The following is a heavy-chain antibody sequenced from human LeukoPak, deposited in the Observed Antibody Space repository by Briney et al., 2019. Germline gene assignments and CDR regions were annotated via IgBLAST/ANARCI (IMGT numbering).Heavy chain of an antibody. V-gene: IGHV3-7*01. CDR3: ARMGPLVIVPTQLDY. J-gene: IGHJ4*02. CDR2: IKQDGSEK. D-gene: IGHD3-22*01. CDR1: GFTFSSYW. Sequence: HPGGSLRLSCAASGFTFSSYWMSWVRQAPAKGLEWVANIKQDGSEKYYVDSVKGRFTISRDNAKNSLYLQMNSLRAEDTAVYYCARMGPLVIVPTQLDYWGQGTLVTVSS.